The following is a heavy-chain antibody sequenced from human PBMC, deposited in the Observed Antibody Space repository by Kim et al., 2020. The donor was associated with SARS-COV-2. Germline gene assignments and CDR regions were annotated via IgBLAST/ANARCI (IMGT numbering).Heavy chain of an antibody. CDR2: INAGNGNT. V-gene: IGHV1-3*01. Sequence: ASVKVSCKASEYTFTSYAMHWVRQAPGQRLEWMGWINAGNGNTKYSQKFQGRVTITRDTSASTAYMELSSLRSEDTAVYYCARDYYCSGGSCYRPYYYYYGMDVWGQGTTVTVSS. J-gene: IGHJ6*02. CDR3: ARDYYCSGGSCYRPYYYYYGMDV. D-gene: IGHD2-15*01. CDR1: EYTFTSYA.